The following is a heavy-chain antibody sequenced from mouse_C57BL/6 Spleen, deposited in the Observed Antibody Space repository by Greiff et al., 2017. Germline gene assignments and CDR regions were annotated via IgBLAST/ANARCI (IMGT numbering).Heavy chain of an antibody. J-gene: IGHJ2*01. D-gene: IGHD1-1*01. V-gene: IGHV1-52*01. Sequence: QVQLQQSGAELVRPGSSVKLSCKASGYTFTSYWMHWVKQRPIQGLEWIGNIDPSDSETHYNQKFKDKATLTVDKSSSTAYMQLSSLTSEDSAVYYCARCPPYYYGSSYDFDYWGQGTTLTVSS. CDR1: GYTFTSYW. CDR2: IDPSDSET. CDR3: ARCPPYYYGSSYDFDY.